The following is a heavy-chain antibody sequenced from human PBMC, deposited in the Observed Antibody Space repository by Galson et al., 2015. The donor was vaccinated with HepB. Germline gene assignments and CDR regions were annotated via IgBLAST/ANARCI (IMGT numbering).Heavy chain of an antibody. Sequence: SLRLSCAASGFTFSSCVMAWVRQAPGRGLEWVSVMSGDGGTRYYADPVKGRFIITRDNSKNTVYLEMNSLRIEDTAIYYCARRIFGESPSFDCWGQGVLVTVSS. CDR1: GFTFSSCV. CDR2: MSGDGGTR. J-gene: IGHJ4*02. V-gene: IGHV3-23*01. D-gene: IGHD3-10*01. CDR3: ARRIFGESPSFDC.